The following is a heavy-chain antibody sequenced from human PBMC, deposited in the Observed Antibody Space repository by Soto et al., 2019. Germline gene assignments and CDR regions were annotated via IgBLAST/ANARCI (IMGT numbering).Heavy chain of an antibody. CDR1: GYTFSAYY. CDR2: INPKFGDT. D-gene: IGHD3-10*01. Sequence: QVQLLQSRAEVKEPGDSVRVSCEASGYTFSAYYIHWVRQAPGQGLEWMGWINPKFGDTTYAQDFQGRVTMTRDMSISTVYMELSRLTSDDTAIYYCARNMDYYYGPGSGNGHGVWGQGTTVTVFS. CDR3: ARNMDYYYGPGSGNGHGV. V-gene: IGHV1-2*02. J-gene: IGHJ6*02.